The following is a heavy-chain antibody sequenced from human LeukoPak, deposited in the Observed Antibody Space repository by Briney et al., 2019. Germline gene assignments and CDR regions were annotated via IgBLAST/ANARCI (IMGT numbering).Heavy chain of an antibody. Sequence: GGSLRLSCAASGFTFSSYGMHWVRQAPGKGLEWVAVISYDGSNKYYADSVKGRFTISRDNSKNTLYLQMNSLGAEDTAVYYCAKGSGGSCYSIFLDYWAREPWSPSPQ. D-gene: IGHD2-15*01. V-gene: IGHV3-30*18. CDR3: AKGSGGSCYSIFLDY. CDR1: GFTFSSYG. J-gene: IGHJ4*02. CDR2: ISYDGSNK.